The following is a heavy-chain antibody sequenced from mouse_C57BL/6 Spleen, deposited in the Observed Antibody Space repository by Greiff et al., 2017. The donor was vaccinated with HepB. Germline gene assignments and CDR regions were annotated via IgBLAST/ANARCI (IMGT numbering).Heavy chain of an antibody. D-gene: IGHD2-2*01. Sequence: EVQLVESGPGLVKPSQSLSLTCSVTGYSITSGYYWNWIRQFPGNKLEWMGYISYDGSNNYNPSLKNRISITRDTSKNQFFLKLNSVTTEDTATYYCARMIYYGYDEGYAMDYWGQGTSVTVSS. CDR1: GYSITSGYY. CDR3: ARMIYYGYDEGYAMDY. J-gene: IGHJ4*01. CDR2: ISYDGSN. V-gene: IGHV3-6*01.